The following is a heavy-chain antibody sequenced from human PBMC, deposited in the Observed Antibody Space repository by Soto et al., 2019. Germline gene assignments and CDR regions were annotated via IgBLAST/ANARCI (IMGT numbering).Heavy chain of an antibody. J-gene: IGHJ6*02. CDR3: ARDHQPPYDFWSGYYTGDYYGMDV. D-gene: IGHD3-3*01. CDR1: GFTFSSYS. CDR2: ISSSSSYI. V-gene: IGHV3-21*01. Sequence: GGSLRLSCAASGFTFSSYSMNWVRQAPGKGLEWVSSISSSSSYIYYADSVKGRFTISRDNAKNSLYLQMNSLRAEDTAVYYCARDHQPPYDFWSGYYTGDYYGMDVWGQGTTVTVSS.